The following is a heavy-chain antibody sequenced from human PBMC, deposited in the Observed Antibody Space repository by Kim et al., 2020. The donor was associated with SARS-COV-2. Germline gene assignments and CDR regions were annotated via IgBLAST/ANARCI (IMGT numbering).Heavy chain of an antibody. V-gene: IGHV3-7*01. CDR3: ARVDYDSSGYYVSSPPDY. Sequence: GGSLRLSCAASGFTFSSYWMSWVRQAPGKGLEWVANIKQDGSEKYYVDSVKGRFTISRDNAKNSLYLQMNSLRAEDTAVYYCARVDYDSSGYYVSSPPDYWGQGTLVTVSS. CDR1: GFTFSSYW. J-gene: IGHJ4*02. D-gene: IGHD3-22*01. CDR2: IKQDGSEK.